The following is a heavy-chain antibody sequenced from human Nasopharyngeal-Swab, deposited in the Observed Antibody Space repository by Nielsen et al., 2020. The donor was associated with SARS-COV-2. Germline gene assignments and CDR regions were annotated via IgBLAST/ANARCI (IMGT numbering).Heavy chain of an antibody. J-gene: IGHJ4*02. V-gene: IGHV4-39*01. CDR2: IYYSGST. CDR1: GGSISSYD. CDR3: ARHYYDSSGYYSGPIYYFDY. Sequence: SETLCRTCTVSGGSISSYDWGWIREPPGKGLEWIGSIYYSGSTYYNPSLKSRVRISVDTSKKQFSLKLSSVTDADTAVYYCARHYYDSSGYYSGPIYYFDYWGQATLVIVSS. D-gene: IGHD3-22*01.